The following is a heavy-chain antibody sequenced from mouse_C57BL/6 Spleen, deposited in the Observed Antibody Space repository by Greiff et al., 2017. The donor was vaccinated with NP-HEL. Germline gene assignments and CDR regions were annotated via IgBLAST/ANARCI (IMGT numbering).Heavy chain of an antibody. CDR2: IYPGDGDT. D-gene: IGHD1-1*01. J-gene: IGHJ2*01. CDR3: ARNFGITTVVATDFDY. V-gene: IGHV1-82*01. Sequence: QVQLQQSGPELVKPGASVKISCKASGYAFSSSWMNWVKQRPGKGLEWIGRIYPGDGDTNYNGKFKGKATLTADKSSSTAYMQLSSLTSEDSAVYFCARNFGITTVVATDFDYWGQGTTLTVSS. CDR1: GYAFSSSW.